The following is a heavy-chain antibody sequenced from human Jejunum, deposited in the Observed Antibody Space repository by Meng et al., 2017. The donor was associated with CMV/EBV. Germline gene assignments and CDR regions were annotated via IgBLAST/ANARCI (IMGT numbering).Heavy chain of an antibody. D-gene: IGHD5-12*01. CDR2: INANTGTS. CDR1: RYTFSSHA. V-gene: IGHV7-4-1*02. J-gene: IGHJ4*02. CDR3: ARSVHSGYDIFDN. Sequence: KASRYTFSSHAMNRVRPAPGQGLEWMGWINANTGTSAYCRHLTGRFVFSVYSSANTAYLEISSLEATDTAIYYCARSVHSGYDIFDNWGQGTLVTVSS.